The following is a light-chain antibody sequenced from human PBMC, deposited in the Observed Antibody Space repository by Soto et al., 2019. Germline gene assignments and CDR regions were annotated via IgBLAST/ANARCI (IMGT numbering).Light chain of an antibody. J-gene: IGKJ5*01. Sequence: DIQLTQSPSSLSASVGDRVTITCLASQGVSSYVDWYQQKPGKPPKLLIYGASTLQSGVPSRFSGGASGTEFTLTITSLQPEDFATYYCQQVNSYPLTFGQGTRLEIK. CDR1: QGVSSY. CDR3: QQVNSYPLT. CDR2: GAS. V-gene: IGKV1-9*01.